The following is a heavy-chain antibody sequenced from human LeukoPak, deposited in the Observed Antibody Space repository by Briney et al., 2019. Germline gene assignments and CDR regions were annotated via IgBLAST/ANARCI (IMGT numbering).Heavy chain of an antibody. Sequence: ASVKVSCKASGYTFTSYDINWVRQATGQGLKWMGWMNPNSGNTGYAQKFQGRVTMTRNTSISTAYMELSSLRSEDTAVYYCARGPTPYYDFWSGYYYGYYFDYWGQGTLVTVSS. CDR3: ARGPTPYYDFWSGYYYGYYFDY. J-gene: IGHJ4*02. V-gene: IGHV1-8*01. D-gene: IGHD3-3*01. CDR2: MNPNSGNT. CDR1: GYTFTSYD.